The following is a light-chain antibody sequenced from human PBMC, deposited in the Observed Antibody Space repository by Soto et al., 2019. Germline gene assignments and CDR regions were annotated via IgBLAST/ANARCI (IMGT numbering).Light chain of an antibody. V-gene: IGKV3-11*01. CDR1: QSISSH. J-gene: IGKJ2*01. Sequence: DIVLTQSPGTLSLSPGERATLSCRASQSISSHLAWYQQKPGQAPRLILYDTSNRATGIPGRFSGSGSGTDFTLTISSLEPEDFAVYYCQQRSNWPLYTFGQGTKLEIK. CDR2: DTS. CDR3: QQRSNWPLYT.